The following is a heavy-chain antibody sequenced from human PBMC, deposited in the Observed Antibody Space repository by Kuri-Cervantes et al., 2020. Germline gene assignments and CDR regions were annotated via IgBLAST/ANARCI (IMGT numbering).Heavy chain of an antibody. CDR1: GGSFSGYY. CDR3: AKHPYCSSTSCYVDY. V-gene: IGHV4-34*01. J-gene: IGHJ4*02. CDR2: INHSGST. Sequence: GSLRLSCAVYGGSFSGYYWSWIRQPPGKGLEWIGEINHSGSTNYNPSLKSRVTISVDTSKNQFSLKLSSVTAADTAVYYCAKHPYCSSTSCYVDYWGQGTLVTVSS. D-gene: IGHD2-2*01.